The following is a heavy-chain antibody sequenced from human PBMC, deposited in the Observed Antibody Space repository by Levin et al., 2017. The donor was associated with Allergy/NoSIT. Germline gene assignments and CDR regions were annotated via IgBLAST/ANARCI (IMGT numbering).Heavy chain of an antibody. Sequence: SETLSLTCAVYGGSFSGYYWSWIRQPPGKGLEWIGEINHSGSTNYNPSLKSRVTISVDTSKNQFSLKLSSVTAADTAVYYCARDSGYDPVGGRAIDYWGQGTLVTVSS. D-gene: IGHD5-12*01. CDR1: GGSFSGYY. CDR3: ARDSGYDPVGGRAIDY. V-gene: IGHV4-34*01. J-gene: IGHJ4*02. CDR2: INHSGST.